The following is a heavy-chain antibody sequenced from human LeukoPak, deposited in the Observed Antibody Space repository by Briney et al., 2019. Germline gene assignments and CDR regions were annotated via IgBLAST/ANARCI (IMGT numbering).Heavy chain of an antibody. CDR2: IYTSKSM. Sequence: SETLSLICTVSGGSISSGFYDWYWIRQPAGKGLEWIGHIYTSKSMNYNPSLKSRVTISVDTSKNQFSLKLSSVTAADTAVYYCVNLDYDRAFDIWGQGTMVTVSS. D-gene: IGHD3-22*01. J-gene: IGHJ3*02. V-gene: IGHV4-61*09. CDR1: GGSISSGFYD. CDR3: VNLDYDRAFDI.